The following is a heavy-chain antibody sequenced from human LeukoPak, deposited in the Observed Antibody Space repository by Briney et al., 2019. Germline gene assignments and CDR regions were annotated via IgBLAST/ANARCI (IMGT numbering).Heavy chain of an antibody. Sequence: GGSLRLSCAASGFTFSSYNMNWVRQAPGRGLEWVSFISSSSSTIYNADSVKGRFTISRDNAKTSLYLLMNSLRAEDTAVYYCARDLVICSSTSCLDWGQGTLVTVSS. J-gene: IGHJ4*02. D-gene: IGHD2-2*01. V-gene: IGHV3-48*04. CDR2: ISSSSSTI. CDR3: ARDLVICSSTSCLD. CDR1: GFTFSSYN.